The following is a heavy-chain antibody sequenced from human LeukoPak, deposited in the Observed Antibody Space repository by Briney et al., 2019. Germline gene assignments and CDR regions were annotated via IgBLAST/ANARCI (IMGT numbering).Heavy chain of an antibody. J-gene: IGHJ4*02. CDR2: IYYRGERYN. Sequence: SQTLSLTCAVSGDSVSSSSAAWRWIRQSPSRGLEWLGRIYYRGERYNDYAVSLKSRITINPDTSKNQFSLQLSSVTPEDTAVYYCASLRSVAGFDYWGQGTLVTVSS. CDR3: ASLRSVAGFDY. V-gene: IGHV6-1*01. CDR1: GDSVSSSSAA.